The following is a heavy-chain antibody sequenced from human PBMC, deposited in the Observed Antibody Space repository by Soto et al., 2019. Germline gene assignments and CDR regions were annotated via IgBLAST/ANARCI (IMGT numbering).Heavy chain of an antibody. J-gene: IGHJ4*02. Sequence: QVQLVETGGAVVQPGRSLRLSCAASGFTFTTFGMHWVRQAPGKGLEWVAVISNDGSNKYYADSVKGRFTISRDNSKNTLYLRMNSLRAEDTAVXXXXXXXXXXXXXXXXYXGQGTLVTVSS. CDR1: GFTFTTFG. V-gene: IGHV3-30*03. CDR3: XXXXXXXXXXXXXY. CDR2: ISNDGSNK.